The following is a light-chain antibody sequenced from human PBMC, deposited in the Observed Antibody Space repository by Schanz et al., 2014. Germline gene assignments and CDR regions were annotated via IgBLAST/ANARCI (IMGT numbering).Light chain of an antibody. CDR1: SSDVGAYTY. CDR3: CSYAGSFTWV. Sequence: QSALTQPRSVSGSPGQSVTISCTGTSSDVGAYTYVSWYQQPPGKAPKLMIYDVTERPSGVPDRFSGSKSGNTASLTISGLQADDEADYYCCSYAGSFTWVFGGRTKLTVL. CDR2: DVT. J-gene: IGLJ3*02. V-gene: IGLV2-11*01.